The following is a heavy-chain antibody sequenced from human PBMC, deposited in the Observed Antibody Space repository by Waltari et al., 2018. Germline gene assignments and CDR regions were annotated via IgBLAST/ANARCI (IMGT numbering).Heavy chain of an antibody. V-gene: IGHV3-21*01. Sequence: EVQLVESGGGLVKPGGSLRLSCAASGFTFSSYSMNWVRQAPGKGLEWVSSISSSSSYIYYADSGKGRFTISRDNAKNSLCLHMNSLRVEDTGVYYCAAVKTIWSLDYWGQGTLVTVSS. CDR1: GFTFSSYS. D-gene: IGHD1-1*01. CDR3: AAVKTIWSLDY. J-gene: IGHJ4*02. CDR2: ISSSSSYI.